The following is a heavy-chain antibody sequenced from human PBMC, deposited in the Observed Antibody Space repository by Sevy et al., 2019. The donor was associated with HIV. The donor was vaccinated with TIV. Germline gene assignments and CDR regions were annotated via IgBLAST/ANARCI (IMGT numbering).Heavy chain of an antibody. J-gene: IGHJ4*02. D-gene: IGHD4-17*01. CDR3: ARDLEFYDYGDYGPAFMPDY. CDR2: MWFDGSNT. CDR1: GFTFSTYG. V-gene: IGHV3-33*01. Sequence: GGPLRLSCAASGFTFSTYGMHWVHQAPGKGLEWVAVMWFDGSNTYYADSVKGRFTISRDIAKNTLHLQMNSLRAEDTAVYYCARDLEFYDYGDYGPAFMPDYWGQGTLVTVSS.